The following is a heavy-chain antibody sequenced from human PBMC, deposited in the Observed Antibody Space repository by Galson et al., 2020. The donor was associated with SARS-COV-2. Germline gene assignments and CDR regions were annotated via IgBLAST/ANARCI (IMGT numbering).Heavy chain of an antibody. CDR1: GGSVNSGDYY. D-gene: IGHD3-22*01. Sequence: SETLSLTCTVSGGSVNSGDYYWTWIRQPPGKGLEWIGYIYYTGSTYYNPSLRSRLSISIDTSKNQFSLRLDSVTAADTALYYCARQGVNMIVLVTVPGWYFDLWGRGTLVTVSS. V-gene: IGHV4-30-4*08. CDR3: ARQGVNMIVLVTVPGWYFDL. J-gene: IGHJ2*01. CDR2: IYYTGST.